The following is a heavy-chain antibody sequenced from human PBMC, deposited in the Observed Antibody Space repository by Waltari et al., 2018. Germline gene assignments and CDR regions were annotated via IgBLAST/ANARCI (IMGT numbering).Heavy chain of an antibody. D-gene: IGHD3-10*01. Sequence: QLQLQESGPRLVKSSETLSLTCTVSGGSISTRTHSWAWIRQTPGKGPEWIGSVYYNGNAYYNPSLESRVTMSVDTSKNHFSLDLESVTTSDTSIYFCARSFGGSGSYKFDYWGQGILVTVSS. J-gene: IGHJ4*02. CDR1: GGSISTRTHS. CDR3: ARSFGGSGSYKFDY. CDR2: VYYNGNA. V-gene: IGHV4-39*02.